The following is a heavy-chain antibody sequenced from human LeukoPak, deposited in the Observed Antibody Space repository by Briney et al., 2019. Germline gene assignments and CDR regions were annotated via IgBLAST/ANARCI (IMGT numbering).Heavy chain of an antibody. CDR1: GVSISTYY. J-gene: IGHJ6*03. CDR3: ARAEGSWQQWLVRGYYYSYMDV. Sequence: AETLSLTCTVSGVSISTYYWSWIQQPPGKGLEWIGRIYTIGSTNYNASLKSRVTISVDTSNNQLSLTLSSVTAADTAVYYCARAEGSWQQWLVRGYYYSYMDVWGKGTTVTVSS. V-gene: IGHV4-4*07. CDR2: IYTIGST. D-gene: IGHD6-19*01.